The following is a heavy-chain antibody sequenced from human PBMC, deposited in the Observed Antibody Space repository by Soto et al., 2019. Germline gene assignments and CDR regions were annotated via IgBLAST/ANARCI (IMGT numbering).Heavy chain of an antibody. CDR2: VIPIFGTT. Sequence: SVKVSCKASGCTFSSYAISWVRQAPGQGLEWMGRVIPIFGTTNYAQKFQGRVTMTRNTSMSTAYMELSSLRSEDTAVYYCAIVQGIVATIDYYYYMDVWGKGTTVTVS. D-gene: IGHD5-12*01. CDR1: GCTFSSYA. J-gene: IGHJ6*03. CDR3: AIVQGIVATIDYYYYMDV. V-gene: IGHV1-69*05.